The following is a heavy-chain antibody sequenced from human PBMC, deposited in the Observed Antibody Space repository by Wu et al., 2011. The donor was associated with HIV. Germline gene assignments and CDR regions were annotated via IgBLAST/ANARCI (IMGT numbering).Heavy chain of an antibody. D-gene: IGHD2-21*01. CDR1: GHISINYG. Sequence: QVQLVQSGAEVKKPGASVKVSCKASGHISINYGISWVRQAPGQGLEWMGRIIPIFGTANYARKFQGRVTITADESTSTAYMELSSLRSEDTAVYYCARDLGGDEDDWGQGTLVTVSS. CDR2: IIPIFGTA. J-gene: IGHJ4*02. V-gene: IGHV1-69*18. CDR3: ARDLGGDEDD.